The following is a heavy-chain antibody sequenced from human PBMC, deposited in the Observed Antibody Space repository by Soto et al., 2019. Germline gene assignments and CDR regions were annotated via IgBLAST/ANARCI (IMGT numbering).Heavy chain of an antibody. V-gene: IGHV1-24*01. D-gene: IGHD2-2*01. CDR3: ATYCSSTSCSWFDP. CDR1: GYTLTELS. J-gene: IGHJ5*02. Sequence: ASVKVSCKVSGYTLTELSIHWVRQAPGKGLEWMGGFDPEDGETIYAQKFQGRVTMTEGTSTDTAYMELSSLRSEDTAVYYCATYCSSTSCSWFDPWGQGTLVTVSS. CDR2: FDPEDGET.